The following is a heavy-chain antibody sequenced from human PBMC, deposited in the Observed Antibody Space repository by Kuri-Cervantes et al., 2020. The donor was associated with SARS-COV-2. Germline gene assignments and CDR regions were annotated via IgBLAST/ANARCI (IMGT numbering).Heavy chain of an antibody. J-gene: IGHJ4*02. CDR2: LDTSGST. D-gene: IGHD5-24*01. V-gene: IGHV4-61*09. Sequence: LRLSCAVSGVPVTGGTYSWAWIRQPAGKGLEWIGHLDTSGSTTYNPSLRGQVTISLDPSNNQVSLSLTSTTAADTAVYYCGKVSWLQLWRRYSDSWGQGTLVTVSS. CDR3: GKVSWLQLWRRYSDS. CDR1: GVPVTGGTYS.